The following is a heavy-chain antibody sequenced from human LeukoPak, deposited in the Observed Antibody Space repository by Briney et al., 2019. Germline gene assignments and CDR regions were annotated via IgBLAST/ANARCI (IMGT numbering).Heavy chain of an antibody. CDR1: GASISSYY. Sequence: SETLSLTCTVSGASISSYYWSWVRQPPRKGMGWVGYIYYSGRTNYNPSLKSRVTISVDTSKNQFSLKLSSVTAADTAVYYCARITVTTGYFDYWGQGTLATVSS. CDR3: ARITVTTGYFDY. CDR2: IYYSGRT. D-gene: IGHD4-11*01. V-gene: IGHV4-59*01. J-gene: IGHJ4*02.